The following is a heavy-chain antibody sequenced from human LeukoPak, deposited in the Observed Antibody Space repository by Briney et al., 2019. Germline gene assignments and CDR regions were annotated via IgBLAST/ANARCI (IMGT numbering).Heavy chain of an antibody. V-gene: IGHV3-23*01. D-gene: IGHD2-2*01. CDR3: ARDPTELQLLSYYFDY. CDR2: ISFSGTTT. CDR1: EITFSSYS. Sequence: GGSLRLSCAASEITFSSYSMSWVRQAPGKGLEWVPSISFSGTTTYYADSVKGRFTVSRDNSKNTLYLQMDGLRAEDTAVYYCARDPTELQLLSYYFDYWGQETLVAVSS. J-gene: IGHJ4*02.